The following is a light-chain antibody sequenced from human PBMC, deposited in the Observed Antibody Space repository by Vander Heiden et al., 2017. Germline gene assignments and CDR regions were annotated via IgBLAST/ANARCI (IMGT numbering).Light chain of an antibody. V-gene: IGKV3-20*01. CDR2: DAS. CDR1: QSVHGNY. Sequence: EIVLTQSRRTLSLAPGERTTLSCRASQSVHGNYVAWYQQKRGQTPRLLIFDASTRATGVADRFSGSGSGTDFTLTINRLEPEDFAVYYCHQYGLSPFTFGQGTNLEIK. J-gene: IGKJ2*01. CDR3: HQYGLSPFT.